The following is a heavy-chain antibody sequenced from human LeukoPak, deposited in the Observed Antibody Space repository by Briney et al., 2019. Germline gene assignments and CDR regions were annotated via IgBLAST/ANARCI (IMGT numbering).Heavy chain of an antibody. CDR1: GFTLSSFW. V-gene: IGHV3-7*05. Sequence: PVGSLRVSRAASGFTLSSFWMSWVRKAPRKGVEWVANINEDGSEKYYVDSVKGRFTITRDNTKNSLYLKMNSLRVEDTAMYYCARAKDFIVYWGQGTLVTVSS. CDR2: INEDGSEK. CDR3: ARAKDFIVY. D-gene: IGHD2-15*01. J-gene: IGHJ1*01.